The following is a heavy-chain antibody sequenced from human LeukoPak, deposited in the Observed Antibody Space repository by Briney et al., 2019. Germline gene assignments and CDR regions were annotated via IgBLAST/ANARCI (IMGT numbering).Heavy chain of an antibody. Sequence: PGGSLRLSCAASGFTFSSYSMNWVRQAPGKGLEWVSSISSSSSYIYYADSVKGRFTISRDNAKNSLYLQMNSLRAEDTAVYYCARGSDWGPRSAFDIWGQGTMVTVSS. CDR3: ARGSDWGPRSAFDI. CDR1: GFTFSSYS. CDR2: ISSSSSYI. D-gene: IGHD7-27*01. V-gene: IGHV3-21*01. J-gene: IGHJ3*02.